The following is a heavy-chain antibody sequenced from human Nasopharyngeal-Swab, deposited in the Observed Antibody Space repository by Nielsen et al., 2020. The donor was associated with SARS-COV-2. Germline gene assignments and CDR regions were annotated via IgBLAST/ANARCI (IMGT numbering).Heavy chain of an antibody. CDR3: AHSFRIGLFDY. J-gene: IGHJ4*02. CDR1: GFSLSNARMG. D-gene: IGHD5-18*01. Sequence: SGPTLVKPTEALTLTCTVSGFSLSNARMGVSWIRQPPGKALEWLAHIFSNDEKSYSTSLKSRLTISKDTSKSQVVLTMTNMDPVDTATYYCAHSFRIGLFDYWGQGTLVTVSS. V-gene: IGHV2-26*01. CDR2: IFSNDEK.